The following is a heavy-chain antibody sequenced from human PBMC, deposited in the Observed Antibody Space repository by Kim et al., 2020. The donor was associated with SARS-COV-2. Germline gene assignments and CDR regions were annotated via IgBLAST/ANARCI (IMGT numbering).Heavy chain of an antibody. D-gene: IGHD3-10*01. V-gene: IGHV7-4-1*02. CDR3: ARVRQVSFGELSV. Sequence: YAQGFTGRFVFSLDTSVSTAYLQISSLKAEDTAVYYCARVRQVSFGELSVWGQGTLVTVSS. J-gene: IGHJ4*02.